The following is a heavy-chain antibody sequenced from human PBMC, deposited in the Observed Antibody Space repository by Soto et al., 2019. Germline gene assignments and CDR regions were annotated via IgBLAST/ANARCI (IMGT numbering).Heavy chain of an antibody. Sequence: AGGSLRLSCVASVFTFGYHYMDWVRQAPGKGLEWVGRARNKVNGYTTAYAASVEGRFAISRDDSKNSLYLQMSSLKAEDTAVYFCARLMGTSFDLWGQGTLVTVSS. CDR3: ARLMGTSFDL. D-gene: IGHD2-8*01. J-gene: IGHJ4*02. V-gene: IGHV3-72*01. CDR1: VFTFGYHY. CDR2: ARNKVNGYTT.